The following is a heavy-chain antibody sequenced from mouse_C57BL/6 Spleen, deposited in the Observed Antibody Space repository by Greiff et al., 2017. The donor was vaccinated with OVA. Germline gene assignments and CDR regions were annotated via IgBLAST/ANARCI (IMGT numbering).Heavy chain of an antibody. Sequence: QVHVKQPGAELVRPGSSVKLSCKASGYTFTSYWMDWVKQRPGQGLEWIGNIYPSDSETHYNQKFKDKATLTVDKSSSTAYMQLSSLTSEDSAVYYCARGATGSFDYWGQGTTLTVSS. D-gene: IGHD4-1*01. V-gene: IGHV1-61*01. J-gene: IGHJ2*01. CDR1: GYTFTSYW. CDR3: ARGATGSFDY. CDR2: IYPSDSET.